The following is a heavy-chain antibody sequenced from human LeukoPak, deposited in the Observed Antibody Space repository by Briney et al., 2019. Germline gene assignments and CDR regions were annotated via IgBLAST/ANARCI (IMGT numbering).Heavy chain of an antibody. CDR2: IIPIFGTA. CDR1: GGTFSSYA. D-gene: IGHD3-22*01. V-gene: IGHV1-69*05. CDR3: ARVGYYDSSGSDPNWFDP. Sequence: SVKVSCKASGGTFSSYAISWVRQAPGQGLEWMGGIIPIFGTANYAQKFQGRVTITTDESTSTAYMELSSLRSEDTAVYYCARVGYYDSSGSDPNWFDPWGQGTLVTVSS. J-gene: IGHJ5*02.